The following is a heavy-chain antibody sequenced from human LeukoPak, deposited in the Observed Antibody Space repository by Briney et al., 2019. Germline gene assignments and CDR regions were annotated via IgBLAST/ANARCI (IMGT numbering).Heavy chain of an antibody. D-gene: IGHD6-13*01. J-gene: IGHJ5*02. V-gene: IGHV1-8*01. Sequence: ASVKVSCKASGYTFTSYDINWLRQATGQGLEGMGWMNPNSGNTGYAQKFQGRVTMTRNTSISTAYMELSSLRSEDTAVYFCARGSGAGGGGYWFDPWGQGTVVTVSS. CDR2: MNPNSGNT. CDR3: ARGSGAGGGGYWFDP. CDR1: GYTFTSYD.